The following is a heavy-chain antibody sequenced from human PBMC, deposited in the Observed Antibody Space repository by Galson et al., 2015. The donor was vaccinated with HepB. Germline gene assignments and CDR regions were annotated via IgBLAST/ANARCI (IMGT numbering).Heavy chain of an antibody. D-gene: IGHD2-2*01. CDR1: GYTFTGYY. V-gene: IGHV1-2*02. CDR2: ITPNSGAT. CDR3: ARAITSTLFY. J-gene: IGHJ4*02. Sequence: SVKVSCKASGYTFTGYYVHWVRQAPGQGLEWMGSITPNSGATDYAQKFQGRVTMTRDTSTSTAYMELSSLRSDDTAVYYRARAITSTLFYWGQGTVVTVSS.